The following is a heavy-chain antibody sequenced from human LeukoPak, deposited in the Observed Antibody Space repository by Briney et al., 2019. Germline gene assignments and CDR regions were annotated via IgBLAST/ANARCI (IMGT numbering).Heavy chain of an antibody. CDR1: GFTFSSYG. D-gene: IGHD3-22*01. V-gene: IGHV3-7*01. CDR2: IKQDGSEK. Sequence: GGSLRLSCAASGFTFSSYGMHWVRQAPGKGLEWVANIKQDGSEKYYVDSVKGRFTISRDNAKNSLYLQMNSLRAEDTAVYYCARDRAYDSRFDAFDIWGQGTMVTVSS. CDR3: ARDRAYDSRFDAFDI. J-gene: IGHJ3*02.